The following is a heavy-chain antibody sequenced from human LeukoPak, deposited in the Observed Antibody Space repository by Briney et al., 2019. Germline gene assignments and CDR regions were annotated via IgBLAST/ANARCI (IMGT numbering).Heavy chain of an antibody. D-gene: IGHD1-14*01. Sequence: GGSLRLSCAAAGLTVSSNYMSSSRQAPGKGLEWVSVMYRSDATYYADSVKGRFTMSRDISKNTVYLQMDSLRSEDTAVYYCARDLPDQGANWGQGTLVIVSS. CDR3: ARDLPDQGAN. J-gene: IGHJ1*01. CDR2: MYRSDAT. CDR1: GLTVSSNY. V-gene: IGHV3-53*01.